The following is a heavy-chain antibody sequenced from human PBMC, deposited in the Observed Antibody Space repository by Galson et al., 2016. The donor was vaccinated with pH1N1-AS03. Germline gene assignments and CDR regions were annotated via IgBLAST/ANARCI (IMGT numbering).Heavy chain of an antibody. V-gene: IGHV1-18*04. J-gene: IGHJ4*02. Sequence: SVKVSCKASGYSFTNYGINWVRQAPGQGLEWMGWISAYSGDTNFAQKFQGRVTLTTDTSTSTAYMELRSLTSDDTAIYYCARANDYGDFLLLRWGQGTLVSVSS. CDR3: ARANDYGDFLLLR. D-gene: IGHD4-17*01. CDR2: ISAYSGDT. CDR1: GYSFTNYG.